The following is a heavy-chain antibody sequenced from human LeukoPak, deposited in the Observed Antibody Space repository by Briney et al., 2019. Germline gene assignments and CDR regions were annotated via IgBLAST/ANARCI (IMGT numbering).Heavy chain of an antibody. J-gene: IGHJ6*03. CDR2: ISGSGSTI. D-gene: IGHD5-18*01. CDR3: ARAALRTAMVFYYYMDV. V-gene: IGHV3-48*04. CDR1: GFTFSSYG. Sequence: SGGSLRLSCAASGFTFSSYGMSWVRQAPGKGLEWVSAISGSGSTIYYADSVKGRFTISRDNAKNSLYLQMNSLRAEDTAVYYCARAALRTAMVFYYYMDVWGKGTTVTVSS.